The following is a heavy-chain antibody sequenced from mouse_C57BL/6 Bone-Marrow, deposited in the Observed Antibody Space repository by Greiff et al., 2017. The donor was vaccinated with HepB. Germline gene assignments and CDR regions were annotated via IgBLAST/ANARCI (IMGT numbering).Heavy chain of an antibody. CDR1: GYTFTSYW. CDR2: IDPSDSYT. V-gene: IGHV1-69*01. Sequence: QVQLQQPGAELVMPGASVKLSCKASGYTFTSYWMHWVKQRPGQGLEWIGEIDPSDSYTNYNQKFKGKSTLTVDKSSSTAYMQLSSLTSEDSAVYYCARFLFAYWSQGTLVTVSA. CDR3: ARFLFAY. J-gene: IGHJ3*01.